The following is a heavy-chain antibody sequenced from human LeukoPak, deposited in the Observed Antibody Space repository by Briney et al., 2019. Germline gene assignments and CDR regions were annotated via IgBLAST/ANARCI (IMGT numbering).Heavy chain of an antibody. CDR1: GGSISSGGYY. V-gene: IGHV4-31*03. CDR2: IYYSGST. J-gene: IGHJ4*02. Sequence: SETLSLTCTVSGGSISSGGYYWSWIRQHPGKGLEWIGYIYYSGSTYYNPSLKSRVTISVDTSKNQFSLKLSSVTAADTAVYYCARQARILYNWNDADYWGQGTLVTVSS. D-gene: IGHD1-1*01. CDR3: ARQARILYNWNDADY.